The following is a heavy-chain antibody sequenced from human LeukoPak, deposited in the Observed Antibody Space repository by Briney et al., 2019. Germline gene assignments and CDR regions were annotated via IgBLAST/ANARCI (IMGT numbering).Heavy chain of an antibody. CDR3: ARDSPDSRSAFDI. CDR1: GGTFSSYA. V-gene: IGHV1-69*13. D-gene: IGHD3-22*01. J-gene: IGHJ3*02. Sequence: SVTVSCKASGGTFSSYAISWVRQAPGQGIEWMGGIIPIFGTANYAQKFQGRVTITADESTSTAYMELSSLRSEDTAVYYCARDSPDSRSAFDIWGQGTMVTVSS. CDR2: IIPIFGTA.